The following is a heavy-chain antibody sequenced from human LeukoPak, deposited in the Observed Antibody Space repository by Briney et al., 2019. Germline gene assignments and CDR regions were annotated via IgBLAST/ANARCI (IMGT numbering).Heavy chain of an antibody. CDR1: GFTFDNYA. CDR2: ISGDGGNT. CDR3: AKVRYRGSYFEY. Sequence: GGSLRLSCPASGFTFDNYAMHWVRQAPCKGLDWVSLISGDGGNTYYADSVKGRFTSSRDNSKNSLYLQMNSLRTEDTALYYCAKVRYRGSYFEYWGQGTLVTVSS. V-gene: IGHV3-43*02. D-gene: IGHD1-26*01. J-gene: IGHJ4*02.